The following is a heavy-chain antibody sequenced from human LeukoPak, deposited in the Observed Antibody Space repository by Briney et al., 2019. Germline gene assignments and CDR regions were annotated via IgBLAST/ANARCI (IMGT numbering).Heavy chain of an antibody. Sequence: SETLSLTCTVSGGSISNYYWSWIRQPPGKGLEWIGYIYSSGSSNYNPSLKGRVTISVDTSKNQFSLKLSSVTAADTAVYYCARWRGNYYLDCWGQGTLVTVSS. CDR3: ARWRGNYYLDC. CDR2: IYSSGSS. CDR1: GGSISNYY. J-gene: IGHJ4*02. D-gene: IGHD3-3*01. V-gene: IGHV4-59*01.